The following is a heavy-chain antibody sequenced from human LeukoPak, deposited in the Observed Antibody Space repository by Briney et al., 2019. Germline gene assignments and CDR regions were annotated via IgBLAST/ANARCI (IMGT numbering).Heavy chain of an antibody. J-gene: IGHJ4*02. Sequence: ASVKVSCKASGYTFTGYYMHWVRQAPGQGLEWMGWINPDSGGTNYAQKFQGRVTMTRDTSISTAYMELSSLRSEDTAVYYCARGGSSGGYYTFDYWGQGTLVTVSS. D-gene: IGHD3-22*01. CDR3: ARGGSSGGYYTFDY. CDR2: INPDSGGT. V-gene: IGHV1-2*02. CDR1: GYTFTGYY.